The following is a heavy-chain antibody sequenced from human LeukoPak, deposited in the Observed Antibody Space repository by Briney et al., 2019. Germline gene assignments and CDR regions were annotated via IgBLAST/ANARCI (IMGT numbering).Heavy chain of an antibody. CDR3: ARDRNHRYYYYYMDV. D-gene: IGHD1-14*01. J-gene: IGHJ6*03. Sequence: GRSLRLSCAASGFTFSSYGMHWVRQAPGKGLERVAVIWYDGSNKYYADSVKGRFTISRDNSKNTLYLQMNSLRAEDTAVYYCARDRNHRYYYYYMDVWGKGTTVTVSS. CDR2: IWYDGSNK. CDR1: GFTFSSYG. V-gene: IGHV3-33*01.